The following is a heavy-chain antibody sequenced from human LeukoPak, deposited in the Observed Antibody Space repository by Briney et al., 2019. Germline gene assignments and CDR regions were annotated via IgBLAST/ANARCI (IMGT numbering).Heavy chain of an antibody. CDR3: AKALRLDPYGSQG. J-gene: IGHJ4*02. V-gene: IGHV4-59*01. CDR2: FYYSGST. Sequence: PSETLSLTCSVSGGSISSYYWSWIRQPPGKGLEWVGSFYYSGSTNYNPSLKSRVTISVDTSKNQFSLKLSSVTAADTAVYYCAKALRLDPYGSQGWGQGTLVTVSS. D-gene: IGHD4-17*01. CDR1: GGSISSYY.